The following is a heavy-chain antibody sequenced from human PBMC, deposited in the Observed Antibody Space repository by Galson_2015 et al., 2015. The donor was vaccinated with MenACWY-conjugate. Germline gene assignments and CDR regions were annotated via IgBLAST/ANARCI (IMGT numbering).Heavy chain of an antibody. CDR2: ISYDGSNK. J-gene: IGHJ4*02. Sequence: SLRLSCAASGFTFSSYAMHWVRQAPGKGLEWVAVISYDGSNKYYADSVKGRFTISRDNSKNTLYLQMNSLRAEDTAVYYCARDRVGEGSSWDPYFDYWGQGTLVTVSS. CDR3: ARDRVGEGSSWDPYFDY. V-gene: IGHV3-30*04. D-gene: IGHD6-13*01. CDR1: GFTFSSYA.